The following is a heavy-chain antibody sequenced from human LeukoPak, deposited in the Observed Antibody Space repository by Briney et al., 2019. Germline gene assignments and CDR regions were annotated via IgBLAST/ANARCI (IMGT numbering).Heavy chain of an antibody. Sequence: SETLSLTCTVSGGSISSYYWSWIRQPPGKGLEWIGYIYTSGSTNYNPSLKSRVTISVDTSKNQFSLKLSSVTAADTAVYYCARMDWNYGKFDYWGRGPWSPSPQ. CDR2: IYTSGST. D-gene: IGHD1-7*01. V-gene: IGHV4-4*09. CDR3: ARMDWNYGKFDY. J-gene: IGHJ4*02. CDR1: GGSISSYY.